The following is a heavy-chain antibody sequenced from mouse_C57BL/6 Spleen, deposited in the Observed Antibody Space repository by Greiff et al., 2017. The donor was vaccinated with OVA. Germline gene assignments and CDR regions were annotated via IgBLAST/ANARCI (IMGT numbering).Heavy chain of an antibody. CDR2: IWTGGGT. CDR3: ARYYGSNYAMDY. V-gene: IGHV2-9-1*01. Sequence: VKLMESGPGLVAPSQSLSITCTVSGFSLTSYAISWVRQPPGKGLEWLGVIWTGGGTNYYSALKSRLSISKDNSKSQVYLKMNSLKTDDTARYDCARYYGSNYAMDYWGQGTSVTVSS. CDR1: GFSLTSYA. J-gene: IGHJ4*01. D-gene: IGHD1-1*01.